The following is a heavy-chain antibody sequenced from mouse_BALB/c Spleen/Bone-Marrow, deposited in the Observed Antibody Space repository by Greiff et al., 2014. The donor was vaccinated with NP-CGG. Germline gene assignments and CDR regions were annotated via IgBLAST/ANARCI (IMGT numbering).Heavy chain of an antibody. Sequence: VQLQQSGAELVKPGASVKLSCTASGFNIKDTHMHWVKQRPEQGLEWIGRIDPAYGNTKYDPKFQGKATITADTSSNTAYLQLSSLTSEDTAVYYCAIYYYGSSGFAYWGQGTLVTVSA. CDR1: GFNIKDTH. CDR3: AIYYYGSSGFAY. CDR2: IDPAYGNT. D-gene: IGHD1-1*01. J-gene: IGHJ3*01. V-gene: IGHV14-3*02.